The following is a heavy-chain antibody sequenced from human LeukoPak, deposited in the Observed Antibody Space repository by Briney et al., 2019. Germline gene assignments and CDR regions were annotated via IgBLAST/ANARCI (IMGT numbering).Heavy chain of an antibody. V-gene: IGHV1-2*02. CDR1: GYPFNGYY. CDR2: VNPNNGDA. Sequence: GSVKVSCRASGYPFNGYYLHWVRPAPGQGLEWMGWVNPNNGDANYAEKFEARVTMTRDTSINTAYMELTSLRSDDTAVYYCARDLADDFDSSAINWFDPWGPGTLVTVSS. J-gene: IGHJ5*02. CDR3: ARDLADDFDSSAINWFDP. D-gene: IGHD3-22*01.